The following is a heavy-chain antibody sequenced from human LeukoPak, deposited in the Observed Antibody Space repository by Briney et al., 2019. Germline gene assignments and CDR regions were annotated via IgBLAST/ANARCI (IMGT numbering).Heavy chain of an antibody. CDR3: AHTRYGDYSFDY. V-gene: IGHV1-24*01. CDR1: GYTLTELS. D-gene: IGHD4-17*01. CDR2: FDPEDGET. Sequence: GASVTVSCKVSGYTLTELSMHWVRQAPGKGLEWMGGFDPEDGETIYAQKFQGRVTMTEDTSTDTAYMELSSLRSEDTAVYYCAHTRYGDYSFDYWGQGTLVTVSS. J-gene: IGHJ4*02.